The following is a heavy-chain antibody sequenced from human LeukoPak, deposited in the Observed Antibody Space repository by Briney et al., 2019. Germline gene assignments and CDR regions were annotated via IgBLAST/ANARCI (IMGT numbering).Heavy chain of an antibody. Sequence: PGGSLRLSCAASGFTFGTYAMSWVRQAPGKGLEWVSGITNGGGRTHYADSVKGRFTISRDNSKNTLYLQMNSLRAEDAAVYFCARDRASGYYYSFDYWGQGTLVTVSS. V-gene: IGHV3-23*01. D-gene: IGHD3-22*01. CDR3: ARDRASGYYYSFDY. J-gene: IGHJ4*02. CDR2: ITNGGGRT. CDR1: GFTFGTYA.